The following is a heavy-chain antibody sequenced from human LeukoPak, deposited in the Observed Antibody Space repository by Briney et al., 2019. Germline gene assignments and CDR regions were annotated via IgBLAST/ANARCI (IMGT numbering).Heavy chain of an antibody. CDR3: ARDGLQAYYDSSGFLDY. J-gene: IGHJ4*02. V-gene: IGHV3-21*01. D-gene: IGHD3-22*01. CDR1: GFTFSNYI. Sequence: GGSLRLSCAASGFTFSNYIINWVRQAPGKGLEWVSSISGSSSFISYADSVKGRFTISRDNAKNSLYLQMDSLRAEDTAVYYCARDGLQAYYDSSGFLDYWGQGTLVTVSS. CDR2: ISGSSSFI.